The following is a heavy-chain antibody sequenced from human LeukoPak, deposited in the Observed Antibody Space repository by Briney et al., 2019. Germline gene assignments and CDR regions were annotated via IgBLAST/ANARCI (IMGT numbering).Heavy chain of an antibody. CDR1: GGSISSGSYY. J-gene: IGHJ4*02. CDR3: ARGLNDSWTGENY. CDR2: IYYSGST. Sequence: SETLSLTCTVSGGSISSGSYYWSWIRQPPGKGLEWIGYIYYSGSTNYNPSLKGRVTISVDTSKNQFSLKLSYVTAADTAVYYCARGLNDSWTGENYWGRGTLVTVSS. D-gene: IGHD3-3*01. V-gene: IGHV4-61*01.